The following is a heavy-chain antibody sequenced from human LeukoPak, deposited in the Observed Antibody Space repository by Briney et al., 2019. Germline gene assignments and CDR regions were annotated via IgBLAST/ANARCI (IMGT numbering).Heavy chain of an antibody. CDR1: GGSFSGYY. Sequence: PSETLSLTCAVYGGSFSGYYWGWIRQPPGKGLEWIGSIYHSGSTYYNPSLKSRVTISVDTSKNQFSLKLSSVTAADTAVYYCASYCSGGSCYSVLDYWGQGTLVTVSS. CDR3: ASYCSGGSCYSVLDY. D-gene: IGHD2-15*01. J-gene: IGHJ4*02. V-gene: IGHV4-38-2*01. CDR2: IYHSGST.